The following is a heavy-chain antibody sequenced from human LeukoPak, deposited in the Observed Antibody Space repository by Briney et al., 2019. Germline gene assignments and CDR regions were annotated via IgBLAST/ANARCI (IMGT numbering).Heavy chain of an antibody. Sequence: ASVKVSCKAAGYTFTGYYMHWMRQAPGQGLEWMGRINPNSGGTNYAQKVQGRVTMTRDTSISTAYMELSRLRSDDTAVYYCARVYSSSWYKGSHFDYWGQGTLVTVSS. CDR2: INPNSGGT. CDR1: GYTFTGYY. V-gene: IGHV1-2*06. D-gene: IGHD6-13*01. CDR3: ARVYSSSWYKGSHFDY. J-gene: IGHJ4*02.